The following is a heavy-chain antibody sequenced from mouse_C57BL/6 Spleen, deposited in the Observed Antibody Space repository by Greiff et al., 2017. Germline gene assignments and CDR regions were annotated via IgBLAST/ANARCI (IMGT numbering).Heavy chain of an antibody. Sequence: VKLQQPGTELVKPGASVKLSCKASGYTFTSYWMHWVKQRPGQGLEWIGNINPSNGGTNYNEKFKSKATLTVDKSSSTAYMQLSSLTSEDSAVYYCAIQLRPFWAMDYWGQGTSVTVSS. CDR3: AIQLRPFWAMDY. D-gene: IGHD3-2*02. V-gene: IGHV1-53*01. J-gene: IGHJ4*01. CDR2: INPSNGGT. CDR1: GYTFTSYW.